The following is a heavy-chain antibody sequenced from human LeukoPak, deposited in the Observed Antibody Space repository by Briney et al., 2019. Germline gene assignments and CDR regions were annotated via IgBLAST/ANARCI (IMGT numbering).Heavy chain of an antibody. Sequence: GGSLRLSCAASGFTFSTYWMSWVRRAPGKGLEWVANIRQDGSEKYYVDSVRGRFTISRDNARNSLFLHMNSLKAEDTAVYYCARDIAVAPRDAFDIWGQGTMVTVSS. CDR2: IRQDGSEK. V-gene: IGHV3-7*04. J-gene: IGHJ3*02. D-gene: IGHD6-19*01. CDR1: GFTFSTYW. CDR3: ARDIAVAPRDAFDI.